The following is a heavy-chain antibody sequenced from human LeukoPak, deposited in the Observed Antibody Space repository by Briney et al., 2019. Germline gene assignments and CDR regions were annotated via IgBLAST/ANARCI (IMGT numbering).Heavy chain of an antibody. V-gene: IGHV1-18*01. Sequence: ASVKVSCKASGYTFTSYGISWVRQAPGQGLEWMGWISAYNGNTNYAQKLQGRVTMTTDTSTSTAYMELRSLRSDDTAVYYCASAGYSSSWYRHFDYWGQGTLVTVSS. J-gene: IGHJ4*02. D-gene: IGHD6-13*01. CDR1: GYTFTSYG. CDR3: ASAGYSSSWYRHFDY. CDR2: ISAYNGNT.